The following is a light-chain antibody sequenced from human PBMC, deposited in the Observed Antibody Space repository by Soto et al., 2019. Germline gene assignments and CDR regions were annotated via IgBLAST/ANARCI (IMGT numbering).Light chain of an antibody. V-gene: IGLV1-47*02. J-gene: IGLJ1*01. CDR3: AAWDDSLSGYV. CDR2: NNN. CDR1: SSNIGTNA. Sequence: QSVLTQPPSASGTPGQRVTISCSGGSSNIGTNAVNWYQQLPGTAPKLLIYNNNQRPSGVPDRFSGSKSGTSASLAISGLRSEDEADYYCAAWDDSLSGYVFGTGTKVNVL.